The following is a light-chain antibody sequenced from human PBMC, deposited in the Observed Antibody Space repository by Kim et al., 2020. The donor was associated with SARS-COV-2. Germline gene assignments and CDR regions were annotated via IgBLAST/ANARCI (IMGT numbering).Light chain of an antibody. J-gene: IGKJ4*01. Sequence: SVARGERATLSCRASQSVSSYLAWYQQKPGQAPRLLSYDASNRATGIPARVSGSGSGTDFTLTISSPEPDDFAVYYCQQRSNWLTFGGGTKVDIK. CDR2: DAS. V-gene: IGKV3-11*01. CDR3: QQRSNWLT. CDR1: QSVSSY.